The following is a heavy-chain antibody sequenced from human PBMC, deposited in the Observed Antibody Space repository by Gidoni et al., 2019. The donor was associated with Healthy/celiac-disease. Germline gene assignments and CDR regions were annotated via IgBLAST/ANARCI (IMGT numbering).Heavy chain of an antibody. V-gene: IGHV5-10-1*03. J-gene: IGHJ4*02. CDR2: IDPSDSYT. CDR1: GYSFTRYW. CDR3: ARHVGGGSSWEDFDY. Sequence: EVQLVQSGAEVKKPGESLRISCKGSGYSFTRYWISRVRQMPGKGLEWMGRIDPSDSYTNYSPSFQGHVTISADKSISTAYLQWSSLKASDTAMYYCARHVGGGSSWEDFDYWGQGTLVTVSS. D-gene: IGHD6-13*01.